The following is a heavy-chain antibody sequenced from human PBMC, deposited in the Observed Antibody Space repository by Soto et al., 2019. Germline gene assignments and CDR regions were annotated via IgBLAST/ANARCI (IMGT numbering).Heavy chain of an antibody. J-gene: IGHJ6*03. CDR3: ARHMNCSSTSCYSDYYYMDV. CDR2: IYPGDSDT. D-gene: IGHD2-2*01. CDR1: GYSFTSYW. Sequence: GESLKISCKGSGYSFTSYWIGWVRQMPGKGLEWMGIIYPGDSDTRYSPSFQGQVTISADKSISTAYLQWSSLKASDTAMYYCARHMNCSSTSCYSDYYYMDVWGKGTTVTVSS. V-gene: IGHV5-51*01.